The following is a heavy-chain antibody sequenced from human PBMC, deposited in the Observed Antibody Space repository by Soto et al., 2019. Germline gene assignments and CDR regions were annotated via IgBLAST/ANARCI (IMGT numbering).Heavy chain of an antibody. CDR3: ASEEPPYYDILTGPSHSYYYRM. CDR2: IYHSGST. J-gene: IGHJ6*01. CDR1: GGSISSSNW. V-gene: IGHV4-4*02. Sequence: SETLALTCAVSGGSISSSNWWSWVRQPPGKGLEWIGEIYHSGSTNYNPSLKSRVTTSVDKSKNQFSMKLRSVTAADTAVYYCASEEPPYYDILTGPSHSYYYRM. D-gene: IGHD3-9*01.